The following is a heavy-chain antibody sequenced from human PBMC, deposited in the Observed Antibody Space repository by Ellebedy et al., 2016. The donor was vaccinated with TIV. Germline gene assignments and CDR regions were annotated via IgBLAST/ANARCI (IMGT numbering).Heavy chain of an antibody. D-gene: IGHD3-22*01. CDR3: ARGDNYYYDSSGYYYTY. J-gene: IGHJ4*02. V-gene: IGHV1-46*01. CDR1: GYTFTSYY. CDR2: INPSAGST. Sequence: ASVKVSCKASGYTFTSYYMYWVRQAPGQGLEWMGIINPSAGSTNYAQKFQDRVTMTRDTSTSTVYMELSSLRSEDTAVYYCARGDNYYYDSSGYYYTYWGQGTLVTVSS.